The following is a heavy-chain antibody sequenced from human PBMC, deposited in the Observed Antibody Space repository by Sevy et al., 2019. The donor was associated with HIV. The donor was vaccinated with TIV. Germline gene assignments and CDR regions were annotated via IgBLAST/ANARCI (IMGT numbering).Heavy chain of an antibody. J-gene: IGHJ4*02. D-gene: IGHD6-13*01. CDR1: GFSLSNFG. CDR2: IRYDGSDK. V-gene: IGHV3-30*02. CDR3: AKDLAGPGRRYFDY. Sequence: GGSLRLSCTASGFSLSNFGMHWVRQVPGKGLEWVTFIRYDGSDKYYASSVKGRFTIPRDDSKNTLYLQMHSLRAEDTAIYYCAKDLAGPGRRYFDYWGQGSLVTVSS.